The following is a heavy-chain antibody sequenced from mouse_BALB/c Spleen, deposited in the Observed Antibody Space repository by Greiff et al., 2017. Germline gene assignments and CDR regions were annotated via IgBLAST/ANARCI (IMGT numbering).Heavy chain of an antibody. D-gene: IGHD1-1*01. CDR2: IWTGGGT. V-gene: IGHV2-9-2*01. J-gene: IGHJ1*01. CDR3: VRDEGYYGSSYGYFDV. Sequence: VKLVESGPGLVAPSQSLSITCTVSGFSLTSYDISWIRQPPGKGLEWLGVIWTGGGTNYNSAFMSRLSISKDNSKSQVFLKMNSLQTDDTAIYYCVRDEGYYGSSYGYFDVWGAGTTVTVSS. CDR1: GFSLTSYD.